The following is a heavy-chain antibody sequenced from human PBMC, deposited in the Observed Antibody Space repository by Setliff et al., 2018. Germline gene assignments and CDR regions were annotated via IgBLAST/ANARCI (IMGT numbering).Heavy chain of an antibody. CDR2: INVGNGNT. V-gene: IGHV1-3*01. CDR3: ARGRLQFLEWLFLDY. D-gene: IGHD3-3*01. Sequence: ASVKVSCKASGYTFTSYYMHWVRQAPGQRLEWMGWINVGNGNTKYSQKFQGRVTITRDTSASTAYMELSSLRSEDTAVYYCARGRLQFLEWLFLDYWGQGTLVTVSS. J-gene: IGHJ4*02. CDR1: GYTFTSYY.